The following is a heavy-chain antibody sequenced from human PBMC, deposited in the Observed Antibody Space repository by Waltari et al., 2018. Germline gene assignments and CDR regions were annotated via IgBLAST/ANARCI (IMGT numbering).Heavy chain of an antibody. V-gene: IGHV1-24*01. CDR2: FDPEDGET. J-gene: IGHJ3*02. Sequence: QVQLVQSGAEVTKPGATVKVSCKVSGYTLTELSMHWVRQAPGKGLEWMGGFDPEDGETIYAQKFQGRVTMTEDTSTDTAYMELSSLRSEDTAVYYCATAPSYDFLDAFDIWGQGTMVTVSS. CDR1: GYTLTELS. CDR3: ATAPSYDFLDAFDI. D-gene: IGHD3-3*01.